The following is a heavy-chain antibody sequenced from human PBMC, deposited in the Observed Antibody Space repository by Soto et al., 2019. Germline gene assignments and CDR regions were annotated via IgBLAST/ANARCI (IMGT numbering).Heavy chain of an antibody. J-gene: IGHJ4*02. CDR2: ISGSGGST. CDR1: GFTFSSYA. Sequence: SLRLSCAASGFTFSSYAMSWVRQAPGKGLEWVSSISGSGGSTYYADSVKGRFIISRDNSKSMLYLQMNSLRAEDTAVYYCATGTFNFDSWGQGTLVTVSS. V-gene: IGHV3-23*01. CDR3: ATGTFNFDS.